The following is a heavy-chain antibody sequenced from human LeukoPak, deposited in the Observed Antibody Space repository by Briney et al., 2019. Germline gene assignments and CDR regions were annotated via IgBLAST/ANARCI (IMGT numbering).Heavy chain of an antibody. V-gene: IGHV3-30*02. J-gene: IGHJ4*02. CDR2: IRYDGSNK. CDR1: GFTFSTYG. D-gene: IGHD3-22*01. Sequence: GGSLRLSCAASGFTFSTYGMHWVRQAPGKGLEWVAFIRYDGSNKYYADSVKGRFTISRDKSKNTLYLQMNSLRAEDTAMYYCAKDGLRYYDSSGYGTGGLFDYWGQGTLVTVSS. CDR3: AKDGLRYYDSSGYGTGGLFDY.